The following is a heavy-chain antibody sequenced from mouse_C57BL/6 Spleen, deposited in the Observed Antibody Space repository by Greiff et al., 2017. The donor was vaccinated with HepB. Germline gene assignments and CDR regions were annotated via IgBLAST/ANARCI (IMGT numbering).Heavy chain of an antibody. Sequence: FPLPPSFPSPFNPFSSFTISCNASCYSFTDYNMNWVKHSNLNSLEWIGLINPNYGTTSYNQKFKGKATLTVDQSSSTAYMQLNSLTSEDSAVYYCARERLGYFDYWGQGTTLTVSS. J-gene: IGHJ2*01. V-gene: IGHV1-39*01. CDR2: INPNYGTT. CDR3: ARERLGYFDY. D-gene: IGHD3-3*01. CDR1: CYSFTDYN.